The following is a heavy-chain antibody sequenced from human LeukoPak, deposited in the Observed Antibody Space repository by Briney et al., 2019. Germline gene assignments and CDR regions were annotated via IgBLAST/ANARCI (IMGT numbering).Heavy chain of an antibody. Sequence: GESLKISCKGSGYSFTSYWIGWVRQMPGKGLEWMGIIYPSDSDTRYSPSFQGQASISADKSISAAYLQWSSLKASDTAMYYCARQSSTVYYDSSGLPYDAFDIWGQGTMVTVSS. J-gene: IGHJ3*02. CDR2: IYPSDSDT. CDR3: ARQSSTVYYDSSGLPYDAFDI. CDR1: GYSFTSYW. V-gene: IGHV5-51*01. D-gene: IGHD3-22*01.